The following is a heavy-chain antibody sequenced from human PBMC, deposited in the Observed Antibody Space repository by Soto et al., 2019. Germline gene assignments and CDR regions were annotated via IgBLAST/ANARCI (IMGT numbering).Heavy chain of an antibody. J-gene: IGHJ6*02. D-gene: IGHD6-13*01. Sequence: PGGSLRLSCAASGFTFSSYGMHWVRQAPGKGLEWVAVISYDGSNKYYADSVKGRFTINPDTSKNQFSLQLNSVTPEDTAVYYYARGSIAAAGQHYYYYGTDVWGQGTTVTVSS. CDR3: ARGSIAAAGQHYYYYGTDV. V-gene: IGHV3-30*03. CDR2: ISYDGSNK. CDR1: GFTFSSYG.